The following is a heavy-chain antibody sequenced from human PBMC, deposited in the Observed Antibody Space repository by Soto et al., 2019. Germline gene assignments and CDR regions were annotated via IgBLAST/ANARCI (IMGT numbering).Heavy chain of an antibody. CDR2: INTANRHT. CDR1: GYTFTDYV. D-gene: IGHD3-22*01. Sequence: QVLLVQSGAEVKKPGASVNVSCKTSGYTFTDYVLHWVRQAPGQRLEWMGWINTANRHTKYSQRFQGRLTITSDTSAGTVYMELSRLNSEDTAVYFCARTRKWEQISYSYDSTSSYHDFWGQGTLVTVSS. V-gene: IGHV1-3*04. J-gene: IGHJ4*02. CDR3: ARTRKWEQISYSYDSTSSYHDF.